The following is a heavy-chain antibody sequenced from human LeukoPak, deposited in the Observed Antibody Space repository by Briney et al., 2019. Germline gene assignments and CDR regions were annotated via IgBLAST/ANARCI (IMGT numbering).Heavy chain of an antibody. Sequence: GRSLRLSCAASGFTFSSYAMRWVRQAPGKGLEWVALIWYDGSNKYYADSVKGRFTISRDDSKNTLYLQKNSLRAEDTAVYYCAKDPKLITLGYYFDYWGQGTLVTVSS. V-gene: IGHV3-33*06. J-gene: IGHJ4*02. CDR2: IWYDGSNK. CDR1: GFTFSSYA. CDR3: AKDPKLITLGYYFDY. D-gene: IGHD3-10*01.